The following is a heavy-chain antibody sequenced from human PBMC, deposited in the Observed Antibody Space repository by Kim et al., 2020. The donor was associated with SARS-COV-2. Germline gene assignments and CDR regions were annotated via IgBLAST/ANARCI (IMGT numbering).Heavy chain of an antibody. J-gene: IGHJ4*02. Sequence: GGSLRLSCAASGLTFSDAWMSWVRQAPGKGLEWVGRIKSKTDGGTTDYAAPVRGRFTISRDDSKNTLYLQMNSLKTEDTSVYYCTAYGAAMAYWGQGTLVTVSS. D-gene: IGHD2-2*01. V-gene: IGHV3-15*01. CDR3: TAYGAAMAY. CDR1: GLTFSDAW. CDR2: IKSKTDGGTT.